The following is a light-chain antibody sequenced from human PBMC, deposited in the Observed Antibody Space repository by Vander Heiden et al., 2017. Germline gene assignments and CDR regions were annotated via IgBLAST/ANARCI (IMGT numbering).Light chain of an antibody. CDR2: GAF. V-gene: IGKV3-15*01. Sequence: EIVMTQSPATLSVSPGERATLSCRASQSVSSNLAWYQQKPGQAPRLLIYGAFTRATGIPARFSGSGSGTEFTLTINSLQSEDFAVYYCQHENIWPRTFGQGTKVEIK. CDR1: QSVSSN. CDR3: QHENIWPRT. J-gene: IGKJ1*01.